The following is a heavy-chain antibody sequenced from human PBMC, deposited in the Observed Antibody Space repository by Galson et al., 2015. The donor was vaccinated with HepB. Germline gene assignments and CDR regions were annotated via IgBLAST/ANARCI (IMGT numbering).Heavy chain of an antibody. D-gene: IGHD2-21*02. CDR2: IFSSGTT. V-gene: IGHV4-4*07. CDR1: GGSISRFH. Sequence: ETLSLTCSVSGGSISRFHWTWIRQPAGKGLGWIGRIFSSGTTTYNPSLKSRVIMSVDTFRNQFSLKLRSMTAADTAVYFCARNRGGDSWDDAFDNWGQGTIVTVFS. CDR3: ARNRGGDSWDDAFDN. J-gene: IGHJ3*02.